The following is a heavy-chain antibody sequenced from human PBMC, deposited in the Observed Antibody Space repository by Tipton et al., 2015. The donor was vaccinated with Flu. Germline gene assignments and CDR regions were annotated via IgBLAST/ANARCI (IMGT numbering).Heavy chain of an antibody. CDR2: IYPGGSDS. J-gene: IGHJ3*01. Sequence: VQLVQSGAEVKEPGESLKISCKTSGYSFTSYWIGWERQTPGKGLEWMEIIYPGGSDSRYSPSFQGQVTMSVDRSIRTAYLHWNPLKPSATAIYYCARLIYYVGDSLSALDVWGQGTMVTVAS. D-gene: IGHD3-10*02. CDR1: GYSFTSYW. V-gene: IGHV5-51*01. CDR3: ARLIYYVGDSLSALDV.